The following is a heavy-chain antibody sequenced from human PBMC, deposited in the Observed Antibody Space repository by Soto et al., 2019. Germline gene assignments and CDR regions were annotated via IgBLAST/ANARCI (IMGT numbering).Heavy chain of an antibody. Sequence: SETLSLTCTVSGGSVSSSSYYWSWIRQPPGKGLEWIGYIYHSGSNNYNPSLKSRVTTSVDKSKNQFSLKLSSVTAADTAVYYCAKCITALGPIDYWGQGTLVTVSS. CDR3: AKCITALGPIDY. CDR1: GGSVSSSSYY. J-gene: IGHJ4*02. D-gene: IGHD6-6*01. CDR2: IYHSGSN. V-gene: IGHV4-61*05.